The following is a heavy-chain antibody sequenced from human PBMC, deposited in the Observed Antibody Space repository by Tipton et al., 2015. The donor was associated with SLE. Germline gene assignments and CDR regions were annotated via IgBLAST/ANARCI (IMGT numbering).Heavy chain of an antibody. CDR1: GASISSGGYY. V-gene: IGHV4-31*03. D-gene: IGHD2-8*01. CDR2: IFFSGST. J-gene: IGHJ5*02. CDR3: AKDTLNTNYPDGWFDV. Sequence: TLSLTCNVSGASISSGGYYWSWIRQHPGKGLEWIGYIFFSGSTYYNPSLKSRLHISLDKSKNQFSLKLSSVTALDTAVYYCAKDTLNTNYPDGWFDVWGQGTQVTVSS.